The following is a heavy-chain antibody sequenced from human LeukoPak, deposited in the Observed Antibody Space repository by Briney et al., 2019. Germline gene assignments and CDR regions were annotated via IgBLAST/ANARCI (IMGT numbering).Heavy chain of an antibody. CDR3: ARGWAHTYSSSWYWFDP. CDR1: GYTFTSYG. CDR2: ISAYNGNT. J-gene: IGHJ5*02. Sequence: ASVKVSCKASGYTFTSYGISWVRQAPGQGLEWMGWISAYNGNTNYAQKLQGRVTMTTDTSTSTAYMELRSLRSDDTAVYYCARGWAHTYSSSWYWFDPWGQGTLVTVSS. V-gene: IGHV1-18*01. D-gene: IGHD6-13*01.